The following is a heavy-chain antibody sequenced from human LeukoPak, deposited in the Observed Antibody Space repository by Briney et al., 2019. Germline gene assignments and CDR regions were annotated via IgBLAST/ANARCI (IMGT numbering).Heavy chain of an antibody. V-gene: IGHV4-34*01. CDR1: GGSFSGYY. CDR2: INHSGST. J-gene: IGHJ5*02. CDR3: ARVPAGYWFDP. D-gene: IGHD2-2*01. Sequence: PSEALSLTCAVYGGSFSGYYWSWVRQPPGKGLEWIGEINHSGSTNYNPSLKSRVTISVDTSKNQFSLKLSSVTAADTAVYYCARVPAGYWFDPWGQGTLVTVSS.